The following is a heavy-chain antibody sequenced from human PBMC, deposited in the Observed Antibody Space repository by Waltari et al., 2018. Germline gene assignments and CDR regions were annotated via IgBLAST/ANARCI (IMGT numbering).Heavy chain of an antibody. J-gene: IGHJ4*02. CDR3: AKDYKTPRGLDY. CDR2: IWYDGSNK. CDR1: GFTFSSYG. V-gene: IGHV3-33*06. Sequence: QVQLVESGGGVVQPGRSLGLSCAASGFTFSSYGMQRVGQAPGKGLEWVAVIWYDGSNKYYADSVKGRFTISRDNSKNTLYLQMNSLRAEDTAVYYCAKDYKTPRGLDYWGQGTLVTVSS. D-gene: IGHD3-10*01.